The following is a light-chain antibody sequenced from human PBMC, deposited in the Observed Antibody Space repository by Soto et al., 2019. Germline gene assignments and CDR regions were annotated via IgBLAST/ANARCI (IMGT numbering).Light chain of an antibody. V-gene: IGLV2-14*01. Sequence: QSALTQPASVSGSPGQSITISCTGTSSDVGTYDYVSWYQQHPGKAPKLMIYEVSNRPSGVSDRFSGSKSGNTASLTVSGLQAEDEADYYCSSYAAGNNYLVFGGGTKVTVL. CDR2: EVS. J-gene: IGLJ2*01. CDR1: SSDVGTYDY. CDR3: SSYAAGNNYLV.